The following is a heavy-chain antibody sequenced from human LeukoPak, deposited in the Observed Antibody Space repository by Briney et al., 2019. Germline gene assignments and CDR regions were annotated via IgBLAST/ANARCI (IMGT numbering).Heavy chain of an antibody. CDR2: INPNSGGT. CDR3: ARGGGRGYYFDY. D-gene: IGHD1-26*01. CDR1: GNTFTNYG. J-gene: IGHJ4*02. Sequence: ASVKVSCKASGNTFTNYGISWVRQAPGQGLEWMGWINPNSGGTNYAQKFQGRVTMTRDTSISTAYMELSRLRSDDTAVYYCARGGGRGYYFDYWGQGTLVTVSS. V-gene: IGHV1-2*02.